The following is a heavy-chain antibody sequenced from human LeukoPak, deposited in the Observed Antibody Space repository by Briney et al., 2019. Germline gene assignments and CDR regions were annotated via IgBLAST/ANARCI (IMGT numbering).Heavy chain of an antibody. CDR2: IYHSGST. J-gene: IGHJ2*01. CDR3: ARVPGYDWYFDL. Sequence: SETLSLTCAVSGGSISSGGYSWSWIRQPPGKGLEWIGYIYHSGSTYYNPSLKSRVTISVDRSKNQFSLKLSSVTAADTAVYYCARVPGYDWYFDLWGRGTLVTVSS. CDR1: GGSISSGGYS. D-gene: IGHD1-1*01. V-gene: IGHV4-30-2*01.